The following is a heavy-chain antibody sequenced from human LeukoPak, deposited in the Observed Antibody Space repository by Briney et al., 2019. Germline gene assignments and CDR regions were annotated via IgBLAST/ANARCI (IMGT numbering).Heavy chain of an antibody. V-gene: IGHV3-30-3*01. CDR3: ARGGANMVGYFDY. Sequence: GGSLRLSCAASGFTFSSYAMHWVRLAPGKGLEWVAVISYDGSNKYYADSVKGRFTISRDNSKNTLYLQTNSLRAEDTAVYYCARGGANMVGYFDYWGQGTLVTVSP. CDR2: ISYDGSNK. D-gene: IGHD2/OR15-2a*01. J-gene: IGHJ4*02. CDR1: GFTFSSYA.